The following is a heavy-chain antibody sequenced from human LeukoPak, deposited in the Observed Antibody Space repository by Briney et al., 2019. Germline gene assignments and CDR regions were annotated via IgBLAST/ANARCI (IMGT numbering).Heavy chain of an antibody. Sequence: SETLSLTWTVAGGSISSYYWSWIRQPPEKGLEWVGYIYYSGSTNYNPSLKSRVTISVDTSKNQFSLKLSSVTAADTAVYYCARQGFVYYDILTGYASAFDPWGQGTLVTVSS. V-gene: IGHV4-59*08. D-gene: IGHD3-9*01. J-gene: IGHJ5*02. CDR2: IYYSGST. CDR1: GGSISSYY. CDR3: ARQGFVYYDILTGYASAFDP.